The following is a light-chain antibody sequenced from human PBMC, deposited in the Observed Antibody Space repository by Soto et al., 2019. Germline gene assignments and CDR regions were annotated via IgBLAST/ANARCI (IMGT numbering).Light chain of an antibody. CDR2: DVN. J-gene: IGLJ1*01. V-gene: IGLV2-11*01. CDR1: NSDVGGYDR. CDR3: CAYAGSFTYV. Sequence: QSALTQPRSVSGSPGQSVTISCTGTNSDVGGYDRVSWYQQKTGKVPKLLNQDVNQRPSGVPDRFSCSRSANTASLIFFGFQADGEADYYCCAYAGSFTYVFGVGTKVTVL.